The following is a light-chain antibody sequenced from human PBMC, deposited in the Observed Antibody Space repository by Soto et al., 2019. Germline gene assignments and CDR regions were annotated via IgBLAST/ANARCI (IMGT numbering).Light chain of an antibody. CDR1: ESVSSH. V-gene: IGKV3-11*01. CDR3: QQRSNWPLT. CDR2: ALS. J-gene: IGKJ4*01. Sequence: EIVLTQSPATLSLSPGERATLSCRASESVSSHLAWYQQRPGQAPRLLIYALSNRATGIPARFSGSGSGTDFTLTISSLEPEDFAVYYCQQRSNWPLTFGGGTKVEIK.